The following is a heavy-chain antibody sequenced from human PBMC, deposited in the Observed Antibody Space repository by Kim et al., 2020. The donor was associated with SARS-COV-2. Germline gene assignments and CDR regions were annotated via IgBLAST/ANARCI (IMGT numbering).Heavy chain of an antibody. CDR1: GGSISSSCYY. D-gene: IGHD6-19*01. CDR2: IYYSGST. V-gene: IGHV4-39*01. J-gene: IGHJ6*02. Sequence: SETLSLTCTVSGGSISSSCYYWGWIRQPPGKGLEWIGSIYYSGSTYYNPSLKSRVTISVDTSKNQFSLKLSSVTAADTAVYYCARHSTYSSGWAPNYYYYYGMDVWGQGTTVTVSS. CDR3: ARHSTYSSGWAPNYYYYYGMDV.